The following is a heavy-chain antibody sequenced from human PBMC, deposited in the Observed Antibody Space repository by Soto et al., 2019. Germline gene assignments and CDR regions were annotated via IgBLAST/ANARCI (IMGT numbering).Heavy chain of an antibody. CDR3: ARADYYCVTSSCDWFDP. V-gene: IGHV2-26*01. CDR2: IFSNDDK. J-gene: IGHJ5*02. D-gene: IGHD2-2*01. CDR1: GFSLSNSKMG. Sequence: QVTLKESGPVLVKPTETLTLTCTVSGFSLSNSKMGVSWIRQPPGKALEWLAHIFSNDDKSYCTSLKSRLTISKDTSKSQLVLTMTNMDPVDTATYYCARADYYCVTSSCDWFDPWGQGTLVTVSS.